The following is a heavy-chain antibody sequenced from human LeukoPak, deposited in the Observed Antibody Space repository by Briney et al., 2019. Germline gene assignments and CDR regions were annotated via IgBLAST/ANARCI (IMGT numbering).Heavy chain of an antibody. V-gene: IGHV3-48*01. Sequence: GGSLRLSCAASGFTFSSYSMNWVRQAPGKGLEWVSYIRSSSSTIYYADSVKGRFTISTDNANNSLYLQMNSLRAEDTAVYYCARSLRNAFDIWGQGTMVTVSS. CDR3: ARSLRNAFDI. D-gene: IGHD3-3*01. CDR2: IRSSSSTI. J-gene: IGHJ3*02. CDR1: GFTFSSYS.